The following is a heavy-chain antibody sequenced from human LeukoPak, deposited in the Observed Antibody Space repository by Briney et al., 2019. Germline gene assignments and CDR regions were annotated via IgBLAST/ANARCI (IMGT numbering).Heavy chain of an antibody. J-gene: IGHJ6*02. CDR1: GFTFSSYG. V-gene: IGHV3-30*18. Sequence: GGSLRLSCAASGFTFSSYGMHWVRQPPGKGLEWVAVISYDGSNKYYADSVKGRFTISRDNSKNTLYLQMNSLRAEDTAVYYCAKDRDRSGWFEYYGMDVWGQGTTVTVSS. CDR3: AKDRDRSGWFEYYGMDV. D-gene: IGHD6-19*01. CDR2: ISYDGSNK.